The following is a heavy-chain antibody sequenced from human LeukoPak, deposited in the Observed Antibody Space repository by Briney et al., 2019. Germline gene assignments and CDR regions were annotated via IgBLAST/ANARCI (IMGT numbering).Heavy chain of an antibody. Sequence: SVTVSCKASGGTFSSYAISWVRQAPGQGLEWMGRIIPIFGTANYAQKFQGRVTITADKSTSTAYTELSSLRSEDTAVYYCARAGYYDSSSELRVDYWGQGTLVTVSS. V-gene: IGHV1-69*06. CDR2: IIPIFGTA. J-gene: IGHJ4*02. CDR1: GGTFSSYA. D-gene: IGHD3-22*01. CDR3: ARAGYYDSSSELRVDY.